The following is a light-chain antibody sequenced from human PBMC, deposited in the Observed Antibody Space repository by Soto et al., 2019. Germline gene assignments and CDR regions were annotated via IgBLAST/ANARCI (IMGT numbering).Light chain of an antibody. CDR2: EVN. CDR1: SSDVGSYNR. CDR3: NSYTSSNTYV. J-gene: IGLJ1*01. Sequence: QSALTQPPSVSGSPGQSVTISCTGTSSDVGSYNRVSWYQQPPGTAPKLMIYEVNNRPSGVPDRFSGSKSGNTASLTITGLQAEDGADYYCNSYTSSNTYVFGTGTKVTV. V-gene: IGLV2-18*02.